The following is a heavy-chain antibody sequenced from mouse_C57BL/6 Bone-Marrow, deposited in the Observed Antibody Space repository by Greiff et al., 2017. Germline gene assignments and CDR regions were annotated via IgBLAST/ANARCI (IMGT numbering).Heavy chain of an antibody. Sequence: QVQLQQPGAELVKPGASVKLSCKASGYTFTSYWMHWVKQRPGQGLEWIGMIHPNSGSTNYNEKFKSKATLTVDKSSSTAYMQLSSLTSEDSAVYYCAGGFPYYYAMDYWGQGTSVTVSS. V-gene: IGHV1-64*01. CDR1: GYTFTSYW. J-gene: IGHJ4*01. CDR3: AGGFPYYYAMDY. CDR2: IHPNSGST.